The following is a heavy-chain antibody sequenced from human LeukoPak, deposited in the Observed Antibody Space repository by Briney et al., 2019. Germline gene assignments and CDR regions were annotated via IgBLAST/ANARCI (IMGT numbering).Heavy chain of an antibody. CDR1: GFTVSSNY. V-gene: IGHV3-53*01. CDR2: LYSGGNT. D-gene: IGHD3-10*01. Sequence: GGSLRLSCAVSGFTVSSNYMSWVRQAPGKGLEWVSVLYSGGNTYYADSVKDRFTISRDNSKNTLYLQMNSLRAEDTAVYYCARYDGGSGPFDYWGQGTLVTVSS. CDR3: ARYDGGSGPFDY. J-gene: IGHJ4*02.